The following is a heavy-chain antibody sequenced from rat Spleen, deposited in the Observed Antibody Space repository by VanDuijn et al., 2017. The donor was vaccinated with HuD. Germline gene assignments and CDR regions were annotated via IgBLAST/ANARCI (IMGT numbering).Heavy chain of an antibody. CDR1: GFTFNNYW. Sequence: EVQLVESGGGLVQPGRSLKLSCVASGFTFNNYWMTWIRQAPGKGLEWVASITNTGGSTYFPDSVKGRFTISRDNAKNTLYLQINSLRSEDTATYYCTRERNWAFDHWGQGVVVTVSS. CDR2: ITNTGGST. CDR3: TRERNWAFDH. J-gene: IGHJ2*01. V-gene: IGHV5-31*01. D-gene: IGHD5-1*01.